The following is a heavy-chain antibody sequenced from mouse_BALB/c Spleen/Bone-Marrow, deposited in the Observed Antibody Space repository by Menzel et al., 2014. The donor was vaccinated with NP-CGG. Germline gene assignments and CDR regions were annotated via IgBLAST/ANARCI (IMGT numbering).Heavy chain of an antibody. CDR2: INPYNGGT. CDR1: GYSFTGYT. Sequence: EVQLVESGPELVKPGASVKISCKASGYSFTGYTMNWVKQSHGKNLEWIGLINPYNGGTSYNQKFKGKATLTVDKSSSTAYMELLSLTSEDSAVYYCAGEVRPHWYFDVWGAGTTVTVSS. D-gene: IGHD2-14*01. CDR3: AGEVRPHWYFDV. V-gene: IGHV1-18*01. J-gene: IGHJ1*01.